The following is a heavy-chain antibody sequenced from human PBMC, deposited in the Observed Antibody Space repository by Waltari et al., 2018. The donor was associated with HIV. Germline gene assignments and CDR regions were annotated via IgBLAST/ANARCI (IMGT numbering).Heavy chain of an antibody. J-gene: IGHJ6*02. CDR2: IIHTGNT. CDR3: ASLFQGEQQLVPEDSPHHYYNGMDV. CDR1: GGSFSGYY. V-gene: IGHV4-34*12. D-gene: IGHD6-13*01. Sequence: QVQLQQWGAGLLKPSETLSLTCAVYGGSFSGYYWTWIRQPPGKGLEGIGEIIHTGNTNYNPSLKSRVTISVDTSKNQFSLKLSSMTAADTAVYYCASLFQGEQQLVPEDSPHHYYNGMDVWGQGTTVTVSS.